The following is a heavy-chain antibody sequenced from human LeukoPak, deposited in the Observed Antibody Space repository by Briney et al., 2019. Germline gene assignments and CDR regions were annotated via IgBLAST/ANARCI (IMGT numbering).Heavy chain of an antibody. D-gene: IGHD4-17*01. Sequence: SETLSLTCTVSGASIRSSSYYWGWIRQPPGRGLEWIGSIFYSGSTYYNPSIKSRVTISVDTSKNQFSLKLRSVTAADTAVYYCARQMNTVTADYWGQGTLVTVSS. CDR3: ARQMNTVTADY. CDR2: IFYSGST. V-gene: IGHV4-39*01. J-gene: IGHJ4*02. CDR1: GASIRSSSYY.